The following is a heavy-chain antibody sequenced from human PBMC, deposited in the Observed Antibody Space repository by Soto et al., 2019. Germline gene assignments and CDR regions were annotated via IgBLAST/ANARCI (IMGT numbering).Heavy chain of an antibody. D-gene: IGHD3-10*01. V-gene: IGHV1-69*04. J-gene: IGHJ5*02. CDR3: ARDYYGSGSYINWFDP. CDR1: GGTFSSYT. Sequence: ASVKVSCKASGGTFSSYTISWVRQAPGQGLEWMGRIIPILGIANYAQKFQGRVTITADKSTSTAYMELSSLRSEDTAVYYCARDYYGSGSYINWFDPWGQGTLVTVSS. CDR2: IIPILGIA.